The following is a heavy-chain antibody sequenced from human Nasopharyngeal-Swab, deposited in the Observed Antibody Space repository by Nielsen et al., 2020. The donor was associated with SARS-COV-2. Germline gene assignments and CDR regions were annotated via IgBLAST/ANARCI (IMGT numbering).Heavy chain of an antibody. D-gene: IGHD4/OR15-4a*01. Sequence: GSLRLSCTVSGASINSYYWNWIRQPPGKGLESIAYMHYSGRTNYNPSFKSRVTISVDMSKNQISLRLSSVTAADTAVYYCARDHYGEFASPDYYYGMDVWGQGTTVTVSS. J-gene: IGHJ6*02. CDR3: ARDHYGEFASPDYYYGMDV. CDR2: MHYSGRT. CDR1: GASINSYY. V-gene: IGHV4-59*01.